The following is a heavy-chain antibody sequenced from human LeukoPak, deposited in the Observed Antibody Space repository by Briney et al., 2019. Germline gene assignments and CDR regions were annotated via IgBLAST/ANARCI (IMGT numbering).Heavy chain of an antibody. CDR3: ASISQSHYYDSSGYYI. V-gene: IGHV4-39*01. Sequence: TSETLSLTCTVSGGSISSSSYYWGWIRQPPGKGLEWIGSIYYSGSTYYNPSLKSRVTISVDTSKNQFSLKLSSVTAADTAVYYCASISQSHYYDSSGYYIWGQGTLVTVSS. CDR2: IYYSGST. D-gene: IGHD3-22*01. CDR1: GGSISSSSYY. J-gene: IGHJ4*02.